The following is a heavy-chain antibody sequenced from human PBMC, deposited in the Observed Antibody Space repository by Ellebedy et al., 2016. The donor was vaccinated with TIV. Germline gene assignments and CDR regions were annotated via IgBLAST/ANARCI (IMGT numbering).Heavy chain of an antibody. V-gene: IGHV4-39*01. CDR3: ARHHRSGGYNGDYFFDY. CDR1: GGSISSSSYY. CDR2: IHYSGST. D-gene: IGHD5-24*01. Sequence: SETLSLTXSVSGGSISSSSYYWGWIRQPPGQGLEWIGSIHYSGSTYYNPSLKSRVTISVDTSENQISLKLSSVTAADTAVYYCARHHRSGGYNGDYFFDYWGQGTLVTVSS. J-gene: IGHJ4*02.